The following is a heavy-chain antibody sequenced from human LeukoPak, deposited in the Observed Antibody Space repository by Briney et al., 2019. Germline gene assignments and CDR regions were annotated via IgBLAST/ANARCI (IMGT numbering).Heavy chain of an antibody. D-gene: IGHD2-8*02. J-gene: IGHJ4*02. CDR2: ISYSGST. V-gene: IGHV4-39*01. Sequence: WIRQPPGKGLEWIGSISYSGSTYYNLSLKSRVTISVDTSKNQFSLKLNSLTAADTAVYFCARLGGVYGGYYFDYWGQGTLVTVSS. CDR3: ARLGGVYGGYYFDY.